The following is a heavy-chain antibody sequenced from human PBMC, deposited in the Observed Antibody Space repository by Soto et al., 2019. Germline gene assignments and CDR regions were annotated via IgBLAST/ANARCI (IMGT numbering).Heavy chain of an antibody. Sequence: PSEPLSLTCTVSGGSISSYYWSWIRQPPGKGLEWIGYIYYSGSTNYNPSLKSRVTISVDTSKNQFSLKLSSVTAADTAVYYCAREDSGSDAAAVDIWGQGTMFTVSS. V-gene: IGHV4-59*01. D-gene: IGHD1-26*01. CDR2: IYYSGST. J-gene: IGHJ3*02. CDR1: GGSISSYY. CDR3: AREDSGSDAAAVDI.